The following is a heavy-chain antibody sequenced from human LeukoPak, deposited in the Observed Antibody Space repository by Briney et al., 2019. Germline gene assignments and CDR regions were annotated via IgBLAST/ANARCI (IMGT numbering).Heavy chain of an antibody. CDR2: FYYSGST. D-gene: IGHD6-19*01. J-gene: IGHJ4*02. CDR3: ARKQWVMYYFES. Sequence: SETLSLTCTVSGGSISISNYYWGWLRQPPGKGLEWIGSFYYSGSTYYNPSPKSRVTISVDTSKSQFSLKLNSVTAADTAVYYCARKQWVMYYFESWGQGTLVTVSS. CDR1: GGSISISNYY. V-gene: IGHV4-39*01.